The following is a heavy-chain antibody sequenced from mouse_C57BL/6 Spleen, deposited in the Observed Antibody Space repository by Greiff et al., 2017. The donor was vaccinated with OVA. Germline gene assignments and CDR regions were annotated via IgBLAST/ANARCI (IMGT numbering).Heavy chain of an antibody. CDR2: INPSNGGT. CDR1: GYTFTSYW. D-gene: IGHD1-1*01. V-gene: IGHV1-53*01. J-gene: IGHJ2*01. Sequence: QVQLKQPGTELVKPGASVKLSCKASGYTFTSYWMHWVKQRPGQGLEWIGNINPSNGGTNYNEKFKSKATLTVDKSSSTAYMQLSSRTSEDSAVYYCARSGLRGYFDYWGQGTTLTVSS. CDR3: ARSGLRGYFDY.